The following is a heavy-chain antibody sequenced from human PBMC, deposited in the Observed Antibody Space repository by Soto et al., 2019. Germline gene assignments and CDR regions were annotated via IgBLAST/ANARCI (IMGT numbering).Heavy chain of an antibody. CDR1: GGSISSYGYS. D-gene: IGHD6-19*01. Sequence: SETLSLTCAVSGGSISSYGYSWSWIRQPPGKGLEWIGYMYHSSSTYYNPSLKSPVTISIDRNKNQFSLKLSVVTAADTAVYYCGRVLNSGWFSRPYYYGMDVWGQGTTVT. V-gene: IGHV4-30-2*01. CDR3: GRVLNSGWFSRPYYYGMDV. CDR2: MYHSSST. J-gene: IGHJ6*02.